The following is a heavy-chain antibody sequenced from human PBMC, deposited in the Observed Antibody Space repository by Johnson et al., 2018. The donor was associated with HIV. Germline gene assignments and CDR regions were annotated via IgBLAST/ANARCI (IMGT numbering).Heavy chain of an antibody. CDR2: IWYDGSNK. D-gene: IGHD5-18*01. CDR1: GFTFSSYG. Sequence: QVQLVESGGGVVQPGGSLRLSCAASGFTFSSYGMHWVRQAPGNGLEWVAVIWYDGSNKYYADSVKGRFTISRDNSKNTMYLQMNSLRAEDTAVYYCAKDRTIHDAFDIGGQGTMVTVSS. J-gene: IGHJ3*02. V-gene: IGHV3-33*06. CDR3: AKDRTIHDAFDI.